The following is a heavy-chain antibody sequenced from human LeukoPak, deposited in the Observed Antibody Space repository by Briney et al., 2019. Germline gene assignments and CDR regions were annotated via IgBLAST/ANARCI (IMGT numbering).Heavy chain of an antibody. CDR1: GGSFSGYY. D-gene: IGHD1-7*01. J-gene: IGHJ5*02. CDR2: INHSGST. CDR3: ARDNSWNYDWFDP. V-gene: IGHV4-34*01. Sequence: RLSETLSLTCAVYGGSFSGYYWSWIRQPPGKGLEWIGEINHSGSTNYNPSLKSRVTISIDTSKNQFSLKLSSVTAADTAVYYCARDNSWNYDWFDPWGQGTLVTVSS.